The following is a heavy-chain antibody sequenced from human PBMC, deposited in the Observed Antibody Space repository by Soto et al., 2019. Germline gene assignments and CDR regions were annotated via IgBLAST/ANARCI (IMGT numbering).Heavy chain of an antibody. D-gene: IGHD3-16*02. V-gene: IGHV5-51*01. CDR2: IYPGDSDT. J-gene: IGHJ4*02. Sequence: RGESLKISCKGSGYKFTGYWIGWVRQRAGKGLEWIGIIYPGDSDTRYSPSFQGQVTISVDKSIDTAYLQWSSLKASDTAMYFCARQIFFCAACYPHHSFDIWGPGTLVTVSS. CDR3: ARQIFFCAACYPHHSFDI. CDR1: GYKFTGYW.